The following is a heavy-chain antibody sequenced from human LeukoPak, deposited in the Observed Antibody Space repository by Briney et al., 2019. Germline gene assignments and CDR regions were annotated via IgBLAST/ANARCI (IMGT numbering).Heavy chain of an antibody. J-gene: IGHJ5*02. CDR2: ISSSGSTI. D-gene: IGHD3-3*01. Sequence: PGGSLRLSCAASGFTFSDYYMSWIRQAPGKGLEWVSYISSSGSTIYYADSVKGRFTISRDNAKNSLYLQMNSLRAEDTAVYYCARGTSTSYYDFWSGYYPPRFDPWGQGTLVTVSS. CDR3: ARGTSTSYYDFWSGYYPPRFDP. CDR1: GFTFSDYY. V-gene: IGHV3-11*01.